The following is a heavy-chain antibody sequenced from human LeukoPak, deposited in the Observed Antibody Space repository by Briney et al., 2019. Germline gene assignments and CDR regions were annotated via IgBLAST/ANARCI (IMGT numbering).Heavy chain of an antibody. J-gene: IGHJ4*02. V-gene: IGHV3-23*01. D-gene: IGHD5-24*01. CDR1: GFTFSSYA. Sequence: GGSLRLSCAASGFTFSSYAMNWVRQAPGKGLEWVSGISGSGSSTNYADSVEGRFTISRDNSSNTLYLQMNSLRAEDTAVYYCAKDARRDGYSYDYWGQGTLVTVSS. CDR3: AKDARRDGYSYDY. CDR2: ISGSGSST.